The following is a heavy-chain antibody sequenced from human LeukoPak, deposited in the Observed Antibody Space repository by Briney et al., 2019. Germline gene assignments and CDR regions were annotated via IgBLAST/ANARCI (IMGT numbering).Heavy chain of an antibody. CDR3: ARGAEGSNKLSPIEY. V-gene: IGHV3-64D*06. D-gene: IGHD3-16*02. Sequence: GGSLRLSCSASGFTFSTCAMHWVRQAPGKGLEYVPAINNNGESTYYTDSVKGRFIISRDNSKNTLYLQMSSLRPEDTAVYYCARGAEGSNKLSPIEYWGQGTLVTVSS. J-gene: IGHJ4*02. CDR1: GFTFSTCA. CDR2: INNNGEST.